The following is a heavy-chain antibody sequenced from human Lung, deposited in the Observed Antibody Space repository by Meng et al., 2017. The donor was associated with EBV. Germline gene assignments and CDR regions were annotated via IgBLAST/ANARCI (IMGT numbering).Heavy chain of an antibody. CDR1: AGSISSSNW. Sequence: QLKLQESGPGLAKPSATLSLTCTVAAGSISSSNWGSWVRQPPGKGLEWIGEIYHSGSTNYNPSLKSRVTISVDKSKNQFSLKLSSVTAADTAVYYCARDEGGNSERGFQHWGQGTLVTASS. V-gene: IGHV4-4*02. D-gene: IGHD4-23*01. CDR3: ARDEGGNSERGFQH. J-gene: IGHJ1*01. CDR2: IYHSGST.